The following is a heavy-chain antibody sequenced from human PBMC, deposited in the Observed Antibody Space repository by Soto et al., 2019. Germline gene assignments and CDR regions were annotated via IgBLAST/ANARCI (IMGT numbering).Heavy chain of an antibody. Sequence: QVQLQESGPGLVKPSGTLSLTCAVSGGSISSSNWWSWVRQPPGKGLEWIGEIYHSGSTNYNPSLKSRVTISVDKSKNQFSLKLSSVTAADTAVYYCATRAILMVYATYRTQYGMDVWGQGTTVTVSS. D-gene: IGHD2-8*01. CDR3: ATRAILMVYATYRTQYGMDV. CDR2: IYHSGST. J-gene: IGHJ6*02. V-gene: IGHV4-4*02. CDR1: GGSISSSNW.